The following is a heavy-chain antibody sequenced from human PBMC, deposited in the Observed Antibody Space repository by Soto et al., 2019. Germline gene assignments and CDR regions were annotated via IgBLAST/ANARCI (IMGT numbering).Heavy chain of an antibody. V-gene: IGHV3-30*18. CDR2: ISYDGSNK. J-gene: IGHJ4*02. Sequence: QVQLVASGGGVVQPGRSLRLSCAASGFTFSSYGMQWVRQAPGKGLEWVAVISYDGSNKQYADSVKGRFTISRDNSKNTLYLQMSSLTAEDTAVYYCAKGLGITVAGIFDHWGQGNLVSVSS. CDR3: AKGLGITVAGIFDH. CDR1: GFTFSSYG. D-gene: IGHD6-19*01.